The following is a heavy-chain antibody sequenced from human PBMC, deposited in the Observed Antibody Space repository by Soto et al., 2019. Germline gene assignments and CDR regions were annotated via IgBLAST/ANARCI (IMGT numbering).Heavy chain of an antibody. Sequence: EVQLVESGGGLIQPGGSLRLSCAVSGFTVSNNYMSWVRQAPGKGLEGVSVIYSGGYTAYGDSVKGRFTLSRDNSKTPLLLKINSRRAHDTAVFLCARTPGGGGYWGQGTLVTVSS. CDR1: GFTVSNNY. V-gene: IGHV3-53*01. CDR2: IYSGGYT. D-gene: IGHD3-10*01. J-gene: IGHJ4*02. CDR3: ARTPGGGGY.